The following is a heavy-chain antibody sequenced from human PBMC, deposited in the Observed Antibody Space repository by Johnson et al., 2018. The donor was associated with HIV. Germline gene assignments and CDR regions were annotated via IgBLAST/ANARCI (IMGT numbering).Heavy chain of an antibody. Sequence: VQLVESGGGVVQPGRSLRLSCAASGFTFSDYYMSWIRQAPGKGLEWVSGINWNGGSTGYVDSVKGRFTISRDNAKNSLYLQMNSLRAEDTAVYYCARALVDDAFDIWGQGTMVTVSS. CDR1: GFTFSDYY. J-gene: IGHJ3*02. CDR3: ARALVDDAFDI. D-gene: IGHD1-26*01. V-gene: IGHV3-20*04. CDR2: INWNGGST.